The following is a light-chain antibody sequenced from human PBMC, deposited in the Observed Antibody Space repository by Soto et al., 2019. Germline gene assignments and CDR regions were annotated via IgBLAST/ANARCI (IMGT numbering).Light chain of an antibody. CDR1: RSNIGRNY. J-gene: IGLJ3*02. CDR2: DND. Sequence: QSVLTQPPSVSAAPGQRVIISCSGNRSNIGRNYVSWYQQLPGTAPSLLIYDNDKRPSGIPDRVSGSKSGTSATPGITALQTGDEADYYCATWDGLWRSGVFGGGTKLTVL. V-gene: IGLV1-51*01. CDR3: ATWDGLWRSGV.